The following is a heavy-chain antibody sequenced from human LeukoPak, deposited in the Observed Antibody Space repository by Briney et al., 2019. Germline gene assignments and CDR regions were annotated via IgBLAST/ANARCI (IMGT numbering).Heavy chain of an antibody. D-gene: IGHD3-10*01. CDR1: GGSISSGGYY. J-gene: IGHJ6*03. CDR3: ARAFAGSGSSGGAYMDV. CDR2: IYHSGST. Sequence: PSETLSLTCTVSGGSISSGGYYWSWIRQPPGKGLEWIGYIYHSGSTYYNPSLKSRVTISVDRSKNQFSLKLSSVTAADTAVYYCARAFAGSGSSGGAYMDVWGKGTTVTVSS. V-gene: IGHV4-30-2*01.